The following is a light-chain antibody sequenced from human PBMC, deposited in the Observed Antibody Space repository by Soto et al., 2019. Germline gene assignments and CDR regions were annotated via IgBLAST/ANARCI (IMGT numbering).Light chain of an antibody. Sequence: DIQMTQSPSSLSASVGDRVTITCPASHDIRKYLNWYQQKPGKAPKLLIYDASNLETGVPSRFTGSGSGTDFTFTISSLQPEDIATYYCQQYENFPVTFGQGTRLESK. CDR3: QQYENFPVT. CDR2: DAS. CDR1: HDIRKY. V-gene: IGKV1-33*01. J-gene: IGKJ5*01.